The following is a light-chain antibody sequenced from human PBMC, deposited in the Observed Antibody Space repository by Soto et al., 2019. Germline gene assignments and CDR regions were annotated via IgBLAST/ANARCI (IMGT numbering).Light chain of an antibody. V-gene: IGKV1-5*01. J-gene: IGKJ1*01. CDR2: DAS. CDR1: QSISSY. Sequence: DIKMTQSPSSLSASVGDRVTITCRASQSISSYLNWYQQKPGKAPKLLIYDASSLESGVPSRFSGSGSGTEFTLTISSLQPDDFATYYCQQYKSYSRTFGQGTKVDIK. CDR3: QQYKSYSRT.